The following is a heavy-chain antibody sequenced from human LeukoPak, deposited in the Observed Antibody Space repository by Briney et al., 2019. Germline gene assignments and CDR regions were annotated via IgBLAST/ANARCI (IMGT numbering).Heavy chain of an antibody. Sequence: PGGSLRLSCAASGFTFSDYYMSWIRQAPGKGLEWVSYISSSGSTIYYADSVKGRFTISRDNAKNSLYLQMNSLRAEDTAVYYCARGGVAVAEAPGYDAFDIWGQGTMVTVSS. J-gene: IGHJ3*02. CDR1: GFTFSDYY. V-gene: IGHV3-11*01. CDR3: ARGGVAVAEAPGYDAFDI. CDR2: ISSSGSTI. D-gene: IGHD6-19*01.